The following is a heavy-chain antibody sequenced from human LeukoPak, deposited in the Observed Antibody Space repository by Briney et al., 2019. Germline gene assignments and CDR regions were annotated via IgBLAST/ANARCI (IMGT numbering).Heavy chain of an antibody. V-gene: IGHV3-7*01. D-gene: IGHD3-10*01. J-gene: IGHJ4*02. CDR3: ARIYYFGDNNWRYFDN. CDR2: IDLDGSEK. CDR1: GFTFNSHW. Sequence: GGSLRLSCAASGFTFNSHWMSWVRQAPGKGLEWVANIDLDGSEKQYGDSVKGRFTTSRDNAKNSLYLQMNSLRAEDTAIYYCARIYYFGDNNWRYFDNWGQGTLVTVSS.